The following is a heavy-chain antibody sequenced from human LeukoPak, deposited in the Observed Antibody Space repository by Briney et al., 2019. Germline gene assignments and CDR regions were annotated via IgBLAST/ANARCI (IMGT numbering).Heavy chain of an antibody. J-gene: IGHJ4*02. V-gene: IGHV3-74*01. CDR3: AREEEEYCSSTSCYPVGRFDY. CDR1: GFTFSSYW. Sequence: GGSLRLSCAASGFTFSSYWMHWVRQAPGKGLVWVSRSNSDGSSTSYADSVKGRFTISRDNAKNTLYLQMNSLRAEDTAVYYCAREEEEYCSSTSCYPVGRFDYWGQGTLVTVSS. D-gene: IGHD2-2*01. CDR2: SNSDGSST.